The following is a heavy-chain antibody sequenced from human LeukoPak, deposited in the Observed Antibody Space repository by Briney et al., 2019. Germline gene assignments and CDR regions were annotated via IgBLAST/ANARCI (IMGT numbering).Heavy chain of an antibody. J-gene: IGHJ6*03. CDR3: ARSGGYSPGYYYYYMEV. CDR2: IYSGGST. D-gene: IGHD5-18*01. CDR1: GFTLSSNY. Sequence: GGSLRLSCAASGFTLSSNYTSWVREAPGKGLEWGSVIYSGGSTYYADSVKGRFTISRDNSKNTLYLQMNSLRAEDTAVYYCARSGGYSPGYYYYYMEVWGKGTTVTVSS. V-gene: IGHV3-66*01.